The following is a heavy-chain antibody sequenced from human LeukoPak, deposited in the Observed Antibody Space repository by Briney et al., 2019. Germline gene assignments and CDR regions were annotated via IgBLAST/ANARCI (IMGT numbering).Heavy chain of an antibody. D-gene: IGHD6-13*01. CDR2: IHYSGNT. CDR3: ARGGNGYTSSWLDY. V-gene: IGHV4-59*01. J-gene: IGHJ4*02. CDR1: GGSISNYW. Sequence: SETLSLTCTVSGGSISNYWWSWIRLPPGKGLEWIGYIHYSGNTNYNPSLKSRVTMSVDTSKNQFSLKVTSVTAADTAVYYCARGGNGYTSSWLDYWGQGTLVAVSS.